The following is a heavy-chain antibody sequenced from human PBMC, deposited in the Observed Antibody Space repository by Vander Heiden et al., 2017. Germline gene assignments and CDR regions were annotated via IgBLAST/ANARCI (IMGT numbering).Heavy chain of an antibody. Sequence: EVQLVESGGGLVQPGGSLRLSCAASGFTFSSYSMNWVRQAPGTGLEWVSYISSSSSTIYNADSVKGRFTISRDNAKNSLYLQMNSLRAEDTAVYYCARGSYYYDSSGSPDDAFDIWGQGTMVTVSS. CDR2: ISSSSSTI. J-gene: IGHJ3*02. CDR3: ARGSYYYDSSGSPDDAFDI. CDR1: GFTFSSYS. D-gene: IGHD3-22*01. V-gene: IGHV3-48*01.